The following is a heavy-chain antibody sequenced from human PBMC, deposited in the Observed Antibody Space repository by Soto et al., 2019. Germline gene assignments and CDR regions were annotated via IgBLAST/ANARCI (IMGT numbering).Heavy chain of an antibody. CDR2: ISAYNGNT. V-gene: IGHV1-18*01. CDR1: GYTFTSYG. J-gene: IGHJ6*02. D-gene: IGHD6-6*01. CDR3: ARDVGSSSSEYYYYYGMDV. Sequence: GASVKVSCKASGYTFTSYGISWVRQAPGQGLEWMGWISAYNGNTNYAQKLQGRVTMTTDTSTSTAYMELRSLRSDDTAVYYCARDVGSSSSEYYYYYGMDVWGQGTTVTVSS.